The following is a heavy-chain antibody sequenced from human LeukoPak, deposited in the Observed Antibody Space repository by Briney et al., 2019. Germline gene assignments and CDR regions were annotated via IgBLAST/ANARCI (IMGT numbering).Heavy chain of an antibody. CDR3: AKPDGGSRTTVTSTFDS. V-gene: IGHV3-23*01. CDR2: ISGGGDST. J-gene: IGHJ3*01. Sequence: GGSLRLSCAASGFTFSRHAMSWVRPAPGKGLEWVSAISGGGDSTYYADSVQGRFTISRDNSKNTLYLQMNSLRAEDTAVYYCAKPDGGSRTTVTSTFDSWGQGTMVTVSS. D-gene: IGHD4-17*01. CDR1: GFTFSRHA.